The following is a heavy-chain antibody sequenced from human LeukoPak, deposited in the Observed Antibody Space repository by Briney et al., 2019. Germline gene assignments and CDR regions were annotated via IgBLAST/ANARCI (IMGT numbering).Heavy chain of an antibody. D-gene: IGHD6-19*01. CDR2: ISDSGDTT. J-gene: IGHJ4*02. CDR1: RYTVSGNY. V-gene: IGHV3-23*01. CDR3: AKDARRSSGWYFFDH. Sequence: PGGSLRLSCASSRYTVSGNYMTWVRQAPGKGLEWVSVISDSGDTTYYADSVKGRFTISRDNSKNTLYLQMNSPRAEDTALYYCAKDARRSSGWYFFDHWGQGTLVTVSS.